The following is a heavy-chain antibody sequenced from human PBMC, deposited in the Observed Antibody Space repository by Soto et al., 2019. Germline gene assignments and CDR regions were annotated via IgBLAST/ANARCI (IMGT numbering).Heavy chain of an antibody. CDR3: ARVTASGWFVNGRDYFDH. D-gene: IGHD6-19*01. CDR1: GFTFGNYY. Sequence: GGSLRLSCNVSGFTFGNYYMSWIRQAPGKGLESISYISSRGVTIYYADSVKGRFTISRDNAKNSLFLQTDSLRAEDTAVYYCARVTASGWFVNGRDYFDHWGQGTLVTVSS. V-gene: IGHV3-11*01. J-gene: IGHJ4*02. CDR2: ISSRGVTI.